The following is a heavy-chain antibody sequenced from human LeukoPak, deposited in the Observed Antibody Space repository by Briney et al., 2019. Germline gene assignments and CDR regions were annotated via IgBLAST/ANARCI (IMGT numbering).Heavy chain of an antibody. J-gene: IGHJ4*02. CDR1: DGSFSGYY. V-gene: IGHV4-34*01. Sequence: SETLSLTCAIYDGSFSGYYWSWIRQPPGKGLEWIGGISHSGSTNYNPSLESRVTISLDTSKTHSSLRLTPVTAADTAVYYCAGGSTGSAYDYWGQGALVTVSS. CDR3: AGGSTGSAYDY. D-gene: IGHD7-27*01. CDR2: ISHSGST.